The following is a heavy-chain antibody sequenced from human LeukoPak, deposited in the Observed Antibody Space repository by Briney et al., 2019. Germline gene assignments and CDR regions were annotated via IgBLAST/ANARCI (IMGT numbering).Heavy chain of an antibody. D-gene: IGHD3-10*01. CDR3: ARHSGSGSSYGTDV. Sequence: SETLSLTCTVSGGSMSTYYWSWIRQPPGKGLEWIGYFFYSGSTNYNPSLNRRVTISLDTSKNQFSLKLSFVTAADTAVYYCARHSGSGSSYGTDVWGQGTTVTVSS. CDR2: FFYSGST. CDR1: GGSMSTYY. V-gene: IGHV4-59*08. J-gene: IGHJ6*02.